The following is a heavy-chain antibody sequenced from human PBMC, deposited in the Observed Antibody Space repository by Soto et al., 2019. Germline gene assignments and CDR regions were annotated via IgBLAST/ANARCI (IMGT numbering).Heavy chain of an antibody. V-gene: IGHV1-46*01. CDR3: ARGVAGPLHWFDP. Sequence: ASVKVSCKASGYTFSTYYMHWVRQAPGQGYEWMGMINPSGGSTTYAQKFQGRVTMTRDTSTTTVYMELSSLKSEDTAVYYCARGVAGPLHWFDPWGQGTLVTVSS. D-gene: IGHD6-19*01. CDR2: INPSGGST. CDR1: GYTFSTYY. J-gene: IGHJ5*02.